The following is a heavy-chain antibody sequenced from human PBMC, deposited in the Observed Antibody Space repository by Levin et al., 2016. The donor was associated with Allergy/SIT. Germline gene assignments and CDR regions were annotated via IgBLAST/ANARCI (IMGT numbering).Heavy chain of an antibody. D-gene: IGHD3-3*01. CDR3: ATYPIGITIFKDTLDV. Sequence: ESLKISCAVSGGSISSTNWWSWVRQAPEKGLEWIGEIYQSGITNYNPSLGSRVTMTIDKSKNHFFLTLTSVTAADTAVYYCATYPIGITIFKDTLDVWGRGITVTVSS. J-gene: IGHJ6*02. V-gene: IGHV4/OR15-8*02. CDR2: IYQSGIT. CDR1: GGSISSTNW.